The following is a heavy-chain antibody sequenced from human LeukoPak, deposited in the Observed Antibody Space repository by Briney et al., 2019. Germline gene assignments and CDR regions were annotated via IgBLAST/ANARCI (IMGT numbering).Heavy chain of an antibody. D-gene: IGHD3-22*01. V-gene: IGHV4-30-4*08. J-gene: IGHJ4*02. CDR3: ARVGYYYDSSGYYTYFDY. Sequence: SETLSLTCTVSGGSISSGDYYWSWIRQPPGKGREWIGNICYSGSTYYNPSLKSRVTISVDTSKNQFSLKLSSVTAADTAVYYCARVGYYYDSSGYYTYFDYWGQGTLVTVSS. CDR1: GGSISSGDYY. CDR2: ICYSGST.